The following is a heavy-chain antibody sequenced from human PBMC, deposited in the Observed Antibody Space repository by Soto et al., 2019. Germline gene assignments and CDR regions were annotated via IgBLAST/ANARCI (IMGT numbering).Heavy chain of an antibody. Sequence: GGSLRLSCAASGFTFSNYAMNWVRQAPGKGLELVSGISGSGGTTYYGDSGQCRFTNSRDNSNNTLYLQMNSLRAKDTALYYCARDFKRASLWRTSIYYYYGIDVWGQGITVTVSS. CDR1: GFTFSNYA. J-gene: IGHJ6*02. V-gene: IGHV3-23*01. CDR3: ARDFKRASLWRTSIYYYYGIDV. CDR2: ISGSGGTT. D-gene: IGHD2-2*01.